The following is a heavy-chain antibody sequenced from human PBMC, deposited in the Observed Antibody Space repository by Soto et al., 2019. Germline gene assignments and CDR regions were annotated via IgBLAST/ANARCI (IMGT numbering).Heavy chain of an antibody. J-gene: IGHJ4*02. CDR1: GFTFSSYA. V-gene: IGHV3-23*01. D-gene: IGHD1-26*01. Sequence: GGSLRLSCAASGFTFSSYAMSWVRQAPGKGLEWVSAISGSGGSTYYADSVKGRFTISRDNSKNTLYLQMNSLRAEDTAVYYCAKDWTVSRRGSPSYDFDYWGQGTLVTVSS. CDR3: AKDWTVSRRGSPSYDFDY. CDR2: ISGSGGST.